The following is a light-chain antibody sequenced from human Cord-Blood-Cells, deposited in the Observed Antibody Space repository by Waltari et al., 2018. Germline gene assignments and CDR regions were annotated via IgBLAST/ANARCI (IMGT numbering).Light chain of an antibody. CDR3: SSYAGSNNFV. J-gene: IGLJ1*01. V-gene: IGLV2-8*01. Sequence: QSALTQPPSASGSPGQSVTTSCPGTSSDVGGSNYVSWYQQHPGKAPKLMIYEVSKRPSGVPDRFSGSKSGNTASLTVSGLQAEDEADYYCSSYAGSNNFVFGTGTKVTVL. CDR2: EVS. CDR1: SSDVGGSNY.